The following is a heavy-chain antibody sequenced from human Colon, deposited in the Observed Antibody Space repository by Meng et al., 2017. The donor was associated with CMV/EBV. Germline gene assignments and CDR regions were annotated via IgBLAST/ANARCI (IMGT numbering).Heavy chain of an antibody. CDR1: GGSISTYY. J-gene: IGHJ4*02. D-gene: IGHD5-12*01. V-gene: IGHV4-4*07. CDR2: ISTNRNT. CDR3: VRGGYSGTQTGGVQEY. Sequence: AQLQGPCTGLGKPSETLSLTCTVSGGSISTYYWSWIRQPAGEGLEWLGRISTNRNTDYNPSLNSRATIWLDTSNNQFSLKLTSVTAADTAVYYCVRGGYSGTQTGGVQEYWGQGTLVTVSS.